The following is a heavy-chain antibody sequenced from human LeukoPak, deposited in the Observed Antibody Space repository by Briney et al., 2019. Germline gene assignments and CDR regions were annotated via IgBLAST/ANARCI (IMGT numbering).Heavy chain of an antibody. V-gene: IGHV4-34*12. J-gene: IGHJ5*02. D-gene: IGHD3-10*01. Sequence: PSETLSLSCAVYGGFISGYYWSWIRQSPGKGLEWIGEIIHIGSTNYNPSPKSRVTISMDTSKNQFSLKLSSVTAADTAMYYCARDSYYFGSGSDNTPYNWFDPWGQGTLVTVSS. CDR1: GGFISGYY. CDR2: IIHIGST. CDR3: ARDSYYFGSGSDNTPYNWFDP.